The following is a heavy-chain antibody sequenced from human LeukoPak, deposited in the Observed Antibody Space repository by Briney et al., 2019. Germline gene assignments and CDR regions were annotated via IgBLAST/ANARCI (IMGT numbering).Heavy chain of an antibody. CDR3: ASGSYYNPDY. CDR1: GGSISSSSYY. V-gene: IGHV4-39*01. Sequence: SETLSLTCTVSGGSISSSSYYWGWIRQPPGKGLEWIGSIYYSGSTYYNPSLKSRVTISVDTSKNQFSLKLNSVTAADTAIYYCASGSYYNPDYWGQGTLVTVSS. J-gene: IGHJ4*02. CDR2: IYYSGST. D-gene: IGHD3-10*01.